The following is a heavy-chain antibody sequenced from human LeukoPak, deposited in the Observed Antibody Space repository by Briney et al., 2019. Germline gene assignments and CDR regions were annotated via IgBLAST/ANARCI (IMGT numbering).Heavy chain of an antibody. V-gene: IGHV4-4*09. CDR3: ASSYYDFWSGYPAWGYFDY. CDR2: IYTSGST. CDR1: GGSISSYY. D-gene: IGHD3-3*01. J-gene: IGHJ4*02. Sequence: SETLSLTCTVPGGSISSYYWSWIRQPPGKGLGWIGYIYTSGSTNYNPSLKSRVTISVDTSKNQFSLKLSSVTAADTAVYYCASSYYDFWSGYPAWGYFDYWGQGTLVTVSS.